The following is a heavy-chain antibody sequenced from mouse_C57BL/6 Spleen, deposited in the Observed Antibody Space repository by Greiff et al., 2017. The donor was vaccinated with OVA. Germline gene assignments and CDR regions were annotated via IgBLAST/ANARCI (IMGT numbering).Heavy chain of an antibody. CDR1: GYTFTDHT. V-gene: IGHV1-78*01. J-gene: IGHJ4*01. Sequence: VQLQQSDAELVKPGASVKISCKASGYTFTDHTIHWMKQRPEQGLEWIGYIYPSDGSTKYNEKFKGKATLTADKSSSTAYMQLNSLTSEDSAVYLCSKRDNLYAMDYWGQGTSVTVSS. CDR2: IYPSDGST. CDR3: SKRDNLYAMDY. D-gene: IGHD1-3*01.